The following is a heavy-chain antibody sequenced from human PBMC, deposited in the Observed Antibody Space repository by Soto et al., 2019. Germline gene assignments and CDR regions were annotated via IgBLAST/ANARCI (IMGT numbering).Heavy chain of an antibody. V-gene: IGHV4-4*07. CDR3: ARVPQRGYSLYSGIMDV. J-gene: IGHJ6*02. D-gene: IGHD5-18*01. CDR2: IYTSGST. Sequence: QVQLQESGPGLVKPSETLSLTCTVSGGSISSYYWNWIRQPAGKGLEWVGRIYTSGSTNYNLSLSSRVTMSVDTSKSQFSLQLSSVTAADTAVYYWARVPQRGYSLYSGIMDVWGQGSTVTVSS. CDR1: GGSISSYY.